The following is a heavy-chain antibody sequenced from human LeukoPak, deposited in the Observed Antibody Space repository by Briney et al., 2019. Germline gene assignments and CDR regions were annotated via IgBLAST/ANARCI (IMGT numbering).Heavy chain of an antibody. D-gene: IGHD3-9*01. J-gene: IGHJ4*02. CDR3: ARDSDWLLFDY. V-gene: IGHV3-74*01. Sequence: PGGSLTLSCAASGFTFSAYWMHWVRQVPGKGQVWVSRIHREGTTTIYADSVKGRFTISRDNGKNTLYLHMNSLRADDTAVYYCARDSDWLLFDYWGQGTLVTVSS. CDR1: GFTFSAYW. CDR2: IHREGTTT.